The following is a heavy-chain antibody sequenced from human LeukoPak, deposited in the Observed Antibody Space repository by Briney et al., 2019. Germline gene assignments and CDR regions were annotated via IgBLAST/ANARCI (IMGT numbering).Heavy chain of an antibody. V-gene: IGHV3-21*01. CDR2: ISSSSSYI. J-gene: IGHJ4*02. Sequence: GGSLRLSCAASGFTFSSYSMNWVRQAPGKGLEWVSSISSSSSYIYYADSVKGRFTISRDNAKNSLYLQMNSLRAEDTAVYYWARVANNWNYAPFHYWGQGTLVTVSS. D-gene: IGHD1-7*01. CDR1: GFTFSSYS. CDR3: ARVANNWNYAPFHY.